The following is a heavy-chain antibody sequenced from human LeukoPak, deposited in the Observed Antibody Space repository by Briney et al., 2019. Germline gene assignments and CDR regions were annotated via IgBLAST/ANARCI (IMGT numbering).Heavy chain of an antibody. J-gene: IGHJ4*02. D-gene: IGHD6-13*01. CDR1: GFTFNTYA. Sequence: GRSLRLSCEASGFTFNTYAMHWVRQPPGKGLEWVALISYDGSDKIYTDSVKGRFTISRDNSESTLYLQMDSLGGDDAAVYYCAKAVGRISWSFDYWGQGALATVSS. CDR3: AKAVGRISWSFDY. V-gene: IGHV3-30*18. CDR2: ISYDGSDK.